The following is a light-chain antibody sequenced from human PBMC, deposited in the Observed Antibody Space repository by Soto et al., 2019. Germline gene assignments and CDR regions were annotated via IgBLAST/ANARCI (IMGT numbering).Light chain of an antibody. J-gene: IGKJ1*01. Sequence: EIVLTQSPGTLSLSPGERATISCRASQRVSSNYLAWYQQKPGQAPRLLIYAASNRAGGVPDRFGGSGSGTDFTLSVSRLEPEDFAVYYCQQYGSAPWTFGQGTKVEI. CDR2: AAS. CDR3: QQYGSAPWT. V-gene: IGKV3-20*01. CDR1: QRVSSNY.